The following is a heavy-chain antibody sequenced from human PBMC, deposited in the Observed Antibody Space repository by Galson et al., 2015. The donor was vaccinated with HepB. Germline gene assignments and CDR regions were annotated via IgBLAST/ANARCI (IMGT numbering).Heavy chain of an antibody. CDR3: ARDLSSFGPPYFDY. CDR2: ISYDGSNI. J-gene: IGHJ4*02. CDR1: GFTFRSYG. V-gene: IGHV3-30*03. Sequence: SLRLSCAASGFTFRSYGMHWVRQAPGKGLEWVAFISYDGSNIYYADAVKGRFTISRDNSKDTLYVQMNGLRGEDTAVYYCARDLSSFGPPYFDYWGQGTLVTVSS. D-gene: IGHD3-3*02.